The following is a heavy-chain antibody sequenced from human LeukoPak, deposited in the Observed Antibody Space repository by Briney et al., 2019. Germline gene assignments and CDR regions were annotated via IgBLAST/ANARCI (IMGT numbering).Heavy chain of an antibody. CDR2: IRYDGSNK. V-gene: IGHV3-30*02. Sequence: PGGSLRLSCAASGFTFSSYGMHWVRQAPGKGLEWVAFIRYDGSNKYYAASVKGRFTICRDNSKNTLYLQMNSLRAEDTAVYYCAKEAIYSSSWYSADYWGQGTLVTVSS. D-gene: IGHD6-13*01. CDR3: AKEAIYSSSWYSADY. CDR1: GFTFSSYG. J-gene: IGHJ4*02.